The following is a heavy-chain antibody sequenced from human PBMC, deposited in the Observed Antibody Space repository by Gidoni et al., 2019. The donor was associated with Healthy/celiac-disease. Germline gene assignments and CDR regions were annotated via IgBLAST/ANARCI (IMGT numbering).Heavy chain of an antibody. Sequence: EVQLVESGGGLVQPGGSLRLSCAASGFTFSSYERNWVRQAPGKGLEWVSYVSSSGSTIYYADSVKGRFTISRDNAKNSLYLQMNSLRAEDTAVYYCARVPWGATPFDYWGQGTLVTVSS. CDR1: GFTFSSYE. CDR3: ARVPWGATPFDY. J-gene: IGHJ4*02. CDR2: VSSSGSTI. V-gene: IGHV3-48*03. D-gene: IGHD1-26*01.